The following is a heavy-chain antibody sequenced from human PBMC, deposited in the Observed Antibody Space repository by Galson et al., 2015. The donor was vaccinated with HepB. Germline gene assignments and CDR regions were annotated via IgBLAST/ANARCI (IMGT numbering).Heavy chain of an antibody. V-gene: IGHV3-64*01. CDR3: ARAEEFYYGSGSYGYYYGMDV. Sequence: SLRLSCAASGFTFSSSAMYWVRQAPGRGLEFVAGISNNGGSKNYAKSVKGRFTISRDNSKNTLYLQMGSLRVDDMGVYYCARAEEFYYGSGSYGYYYGMDVWGTVTTVTVAS. D-gene: IGHD3-10*01. CDR1: GFTFSSSA. CDR2: ISNNGGSK. J-gene: IGHJ6*04.